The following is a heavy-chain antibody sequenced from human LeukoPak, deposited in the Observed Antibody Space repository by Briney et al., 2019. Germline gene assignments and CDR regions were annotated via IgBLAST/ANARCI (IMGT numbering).Heavy chain of an antibody. J-gene: IGHJ6*04. Sequence: EASVKVSCKASGGTFSSYAISWVRQAPGQGHEWMGGIIPIFGTANYAQKFRGRVTITADKSTSTAYMELSSLRSEDTAVYYGARGPPYYYYGMDVWGKGTTVTVSS. CDR3: ARGPPYYYYGMDV. V-gene: IGHV1-69*06. CDR2: IIPIFGTA. CDR1: GGTFSSYA.